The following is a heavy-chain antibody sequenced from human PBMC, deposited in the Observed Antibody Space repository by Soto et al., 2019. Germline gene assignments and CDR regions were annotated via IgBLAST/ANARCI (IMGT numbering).Heavy chain of an antibody. CDR2: ISGSGGST. CDR1: GFTFSSYA. V-gene: IGHV3-23*01. CDR3: AKPLSFGCSSTSCYDYYYYMDV. D-gene: IGHD2-2*01. Sequence: GGSLRLSCAASGFTFSSYAMSWVRQAPGKGLEWVSAISGSGGSTYYADSVKGRSTISRDNSKNTLYLQMNSLRAEDTAVYYCAKPLSFGCSSTSCYDYYYYMDVWGKGTTVTVSS. J-gene: IGHJ6*03.